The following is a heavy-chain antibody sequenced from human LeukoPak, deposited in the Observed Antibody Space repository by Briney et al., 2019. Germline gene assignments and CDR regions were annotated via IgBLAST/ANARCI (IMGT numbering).Heavy chain of an antibody. D-gene: IGHD6-13*01. CDR2: ISGSGGST. J-gene: IGHJ6*02. CDR3: AKMSKLVRRETYYDYGMDV. CDR1: GFTFSSDA. Sequence: GESLRLSCAPSGFTFSSDAMSWVRQAPGKGLEWVSAISGSGGSTYCSDSVKGRFTISRDNSKNPLYLQMNSLRAEDTAVYYCAKMSKLVRRETYYDYGMDVWGQGTTVTVSS. V-gene: IGHV3-23*01.